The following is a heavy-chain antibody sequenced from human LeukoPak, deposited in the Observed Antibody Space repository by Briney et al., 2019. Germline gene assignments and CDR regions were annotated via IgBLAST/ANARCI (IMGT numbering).Heavy chain of an antibody. CDR1: GGTFSSYA. D-gene: IGHD6-19*01. CDR2: IIPIFGTA. CDR3: ARGSSGWYTTPRFGPFDI. Sequence: SVKVSCKASGGTFSSYAISWVRQAPGQGLEWMGGIIPIFGTANYAQKFQGRVTITTDESTSTAYMELSSLRSEDTAVYYCARGSSGWYTTPRFGPFDIWGQGTMATVSS. J-gene: IGHJ3*02. V-gene: IGHV1-69*05.